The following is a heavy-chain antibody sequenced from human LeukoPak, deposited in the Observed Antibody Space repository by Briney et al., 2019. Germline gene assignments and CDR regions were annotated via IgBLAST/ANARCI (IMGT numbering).Heavy chain of an antibody. CDR2: TSSSSSYM. CDR3: ARDGKNQLLGDYYYYGMDV. CDR1: GFTFSSYT. D-gene: IGHD2-2*01. Sequence: GGSLRLAWAASGFTFSSYTMNWVRQAARKGLEWVSSTSSSSSYMFYATSVKSRLTISRGNAKNSLYLEMNSLRAEDTAVYYCARDGKNQLLGDYYYYGMDVWGQGTTVTVSS. J-gene: IGHJ6*02. V-gene: IGHV3-21*01.